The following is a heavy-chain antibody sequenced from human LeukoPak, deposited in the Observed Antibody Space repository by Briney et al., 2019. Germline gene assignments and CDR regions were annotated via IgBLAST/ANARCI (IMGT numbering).Heavy chain of an antibody. CDR3: ASVYSAYDLAQLDY. Sequence: GASVKVSCKASGYTFTSYDINWVRQATGQGLEWMGWMNPNSGNTGYAQKFQGRVTMTRNTSISTAYMELSSLRSDDTAVYYCASVYSAYDLAQLDYWGQGTLVTVSS. J-gene: IGHJ4*02. CDR1: GYTFTSYD. D-gene: IGHD5-12*01. V-gene: IGHV1-8*01. CDR2: MNPNSGNT.